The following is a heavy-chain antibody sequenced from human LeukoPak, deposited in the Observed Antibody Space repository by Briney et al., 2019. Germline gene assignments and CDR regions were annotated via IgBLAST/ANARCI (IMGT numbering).Heavy chain of an antibody. CDR2: ISAYNGNT. D-gene: IGHD3-22*01. CDR1: GYTFTGYY. J-gene: IGHJ4*02. Sequence: GASVKVSCKASGYTFTGYYMHWVRQAPGQGLEWMGWISAYNGNTNYAQKLQGRVTMTTDTSTSTAYMELSSLRSEDTAVYYCARFDSSGYYSAFDYWGQGTLVTVSS. CDR3: ARFDSSGYYSAFDY. V-gene: IGHV1-18*04.